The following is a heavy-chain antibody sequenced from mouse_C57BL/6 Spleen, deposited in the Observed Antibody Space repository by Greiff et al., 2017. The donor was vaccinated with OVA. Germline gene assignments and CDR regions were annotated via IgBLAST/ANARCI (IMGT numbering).Heavy chain of an antibody. Sequence: VQLQQPGAELVKPGASVKLSCKASGYTFTSYWMQWVKQRPGQGLEWIGEIDPSDSYTNYNQKFKGKATLTVDTSSSTAYMQLSSLTSEDSAVYYCARGGTTVVALYAMDYWGQGTSVTVSS. CDR2: IDPSDSYT. V-gene: IGHV1-50*01. D-gene: IGHD1-1*01. J-gene: IGHJ4*01. CDR1: GYTFTSYW. CDR3: ARGGTTVVALYAMDY.